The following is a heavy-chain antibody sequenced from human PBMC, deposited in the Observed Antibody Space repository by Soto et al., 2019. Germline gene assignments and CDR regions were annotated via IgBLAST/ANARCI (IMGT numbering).Heavy chain of an antibody. CDR3: AREIAGSSSFDY. J-gene: IGHJ4*02. V-gene: IGHV4-31*03. CDR2: IYYSWST. Sequence: QVQLQESGPGLVKPSQTLSLTCTVSGGSISSGCYYWSWIRQHPGKGLEWIGYIYYSWSTYYIPSLQSRVTISVDTSKTQFSPQLSSVTAADTAVYDCAREIAGSSSFDYWGQGTLVTVYS. D-gene: IGHD6-6*01. CDR1: GGSISSGCYY.